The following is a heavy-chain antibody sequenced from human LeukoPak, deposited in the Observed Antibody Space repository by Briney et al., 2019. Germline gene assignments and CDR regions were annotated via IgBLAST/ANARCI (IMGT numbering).Heavy chain of an antibody. CDR3: AXXXRSSSHDY. CDR2: FYYTGST. D-gene: IGHD6-6*01. V-gene: IGHV4-39*01. CDR1: VGSIGSYY. Sequence: SETLSLTCTVSVGSIGSYYWVWIRQPPGKGLEWIGNFYYTGSTNYNPSLKSRLTISVDTSKNQFSLNLNSVTAADTAVYYCAXXXRSSSHDYWGQGTLVTVSS. J-gene: IGHJ4*02.